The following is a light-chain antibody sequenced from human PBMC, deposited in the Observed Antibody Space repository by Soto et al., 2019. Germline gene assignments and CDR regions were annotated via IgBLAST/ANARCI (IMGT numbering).Light chain of an antibody. J-gene: IGKJ1*01. CDR1: QSVSNN. CDR3: QQYNNWPPWT. CDR2: GAS. Sequence: EIVMTQSPATLSVSPGERATLSCRASQSVSNNLAWYQQKAGQAPRLLIYGASTRATGIPARFSGSGSGTEFTLTCSSLQSGDFAVYYCQQYNNWPPWTFGQGTKVEIK. V-gene: IGKV3-15*01.